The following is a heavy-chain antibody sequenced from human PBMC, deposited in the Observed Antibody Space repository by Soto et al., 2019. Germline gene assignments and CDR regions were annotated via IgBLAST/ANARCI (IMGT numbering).Heavy chain of an antibody. D-gene: IGHD3-16*02. CDR1: GFTFSSYA. V-gene: IGHV3-23*01. Sequence: PGGSLRLSCAASGFTFSSYAMSWVRQAPGKGLEWVSAISGSGGSTYYTDSVKGRFTISRDNSKNTLYLQMNSLRAEDTAVYYCAKPSDIWGSYRQKYLQHWGQGTLVTVSS. CDR3: AKPSDIWGSYRQKYLQH. CDR2: ISGSGGST. J-gene: IGHJ1*01.